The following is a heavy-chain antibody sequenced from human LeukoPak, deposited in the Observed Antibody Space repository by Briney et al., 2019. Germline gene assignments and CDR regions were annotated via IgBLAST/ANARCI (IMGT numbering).Heavy chain of an antibody. J-gene: IGHJ6*02. Sequence: GGSLRLSCAASGFTFSSYAMHWVRQAPGKGLEWVAVIPYDGSNKYYADSVKGRFTISRDNSRNTLYLQMNSLRAEDTAVYYCARGGYCSSTSCQYYYYYGMDVWGQGTTVTVPS. CDR3: ARGGYCSSTSCQYYYYYGMDV. CDR1: GFTFSSYA. CDR2: IPYDGSNK. D-gene: IGHD2-2*01. V-gene: IGHV3-30-3*01.